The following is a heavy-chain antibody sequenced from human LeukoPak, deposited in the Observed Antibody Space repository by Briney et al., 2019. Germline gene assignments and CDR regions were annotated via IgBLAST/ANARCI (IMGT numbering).Heavy chain of an antibody. D-gene: IGHD3-16*01. CDR2: INPSGGSA. CDR3: ARERGLAGGFDP. V-gene: IGHV1-46*01. Sequence: GASVKVSCKASGYTFTSHYMHWVRQAPGQGLEWMGIINPSGGSATYAQKFQGRVTMTTDTSTSTVYMELSTLRSDDMAVYYCARERGLAGGFDPWGQGTLVTVSS. CDR1: GYTFTSHY. J-gene: IGHJ5*02.